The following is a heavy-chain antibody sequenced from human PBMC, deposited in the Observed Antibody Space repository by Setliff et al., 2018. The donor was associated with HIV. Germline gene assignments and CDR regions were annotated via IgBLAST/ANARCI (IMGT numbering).Heavy chain of an antibody. CDR2: INTSGGSA. D-gene: IGHD5-12*01. CDR3: ARATYSGYYYREFDY. Sequence: ASVKVSCKASGYTSTSYPMHWVRQAPGQGLEWMGVINTSGGSAGYAQKFQDRVTMTTDTSTSTVYMELSSLRSEDTAMYYCARATYSGYYYREFDYWGQGTLVTVSS. CDR1: GYTSTSYP. J-gene: IGHJ4*02. V-gene: IGHV1-46*01.